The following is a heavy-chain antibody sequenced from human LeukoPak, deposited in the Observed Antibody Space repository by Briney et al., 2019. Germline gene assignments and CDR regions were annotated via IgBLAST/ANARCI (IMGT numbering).Heavy chain of an antibody. D-gene: IGHD6-19*01. CDR2: MNPNSGNT. Sequence: ASVKVSCKASGYTFTGYYMHWVRQATGQGLEWMGWMNPNSGNTGYAQKFQGRVTMTRNTSISTAYMELSSLRSEDTAVYYCARVKVAGPRSFDPWGQGTLVTVSS. CDR3: ARVKVAGPRSFDP. J-gene: IGHJ5*02. CDR1: GYTFTGYY. V-gene: IGHV1-8*02.